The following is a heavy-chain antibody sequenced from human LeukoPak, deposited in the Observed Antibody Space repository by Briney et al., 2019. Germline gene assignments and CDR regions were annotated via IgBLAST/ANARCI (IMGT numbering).Heavy chain of an antibody. CDR1: GGSISSYY. D-gene: IGHD3-22*01. CDR2: IYYSGST. J-gene: IGHJ4*02. V-gene: IGHV4-59*01. Sequence: SETLSLTCTVSGGSISSYYWSWIRQPPGKGLEGIGYIYYSGSTNYNPSLKSRVTISVDTSKNQFSLKLSSVTAADTAVYYCARVYYDSSGYFTGEYYFDYWGQGTLVTVSS. CDR3: ARVYYDSSGYFTGEYYFDY.